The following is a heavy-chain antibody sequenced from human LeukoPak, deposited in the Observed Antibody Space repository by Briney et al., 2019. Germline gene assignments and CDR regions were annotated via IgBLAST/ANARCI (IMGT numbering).Heavy chain of an antibody. V-gene: IGHV1-8*01. J-gene: IGHJ5*02. Sequence: ASVKVSCKASGYTFTSYDINWVRQATGQGLEWMGWMNPNSGNTGYAQKFQGRVTMTRNTSISTAYMELSSLRSEDTAVYYCARGDYSNPGGDWFDAWGQGTLVTVSS. D-gene: IGHD4-11*01. CDR2: MNPNSGNT. CDR3: ARGDYSNPGGDWFDA. CDR1: GYTFTSYD.